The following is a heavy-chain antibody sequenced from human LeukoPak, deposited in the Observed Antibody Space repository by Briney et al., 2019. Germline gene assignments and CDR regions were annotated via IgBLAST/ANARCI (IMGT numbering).Heavy chain of an antibody. CDR3: ARGEVISSSWRYWYSDL. Sequence: SQTLSLTCTVSGDSISSGSYYWSWIRPPAGKVLAWIGRIYTSGSTNYNPSLKSRVTISVDTSKNQFSLKLSSVIAADKAAYYSARGEVISSSWRYWYSDLWGRGTLGTVSS. CDR2: IYTSGST. CDR1: GDSISSGSYY. D-gene: IGHD6-13*01. V-gene: IGHV4-61*02. J-gene: IGHJ2*01.